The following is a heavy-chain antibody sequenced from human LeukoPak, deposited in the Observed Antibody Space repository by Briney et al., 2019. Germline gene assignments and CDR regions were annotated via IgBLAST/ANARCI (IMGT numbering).Heavy chain of an antibody. Sequence: ASVMVSCKASGYTFTSYYMHWVRQAPGQGLEWMGIINPSGGSTSYAQKFQGRVTMTRDTSTSTVYMELSSLRSEDTAAYYCARDPTVSGIAAAGNDYWGQGTLVTVSS. CDR3: ARDPTVSGIAAAGNDY. D-gene: IGHD6-13*01. CDR1: GYTFTSYY. CDR2: INPSGGST. V-gene: IGHV1-46*01. J-gene: IGHJ4*02.